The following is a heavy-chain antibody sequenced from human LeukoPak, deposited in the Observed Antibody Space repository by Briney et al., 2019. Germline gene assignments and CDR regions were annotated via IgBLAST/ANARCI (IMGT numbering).Heavy chain of an antibody. CDR2: ISAYNGNT. Sequence: ASVKVSCKASGYTFTSYGISWVRQAPGQGLEWMGWISAYNGNTNYAQKLQGRVTMTTDTSTSTAYMELRSLRSDDTAVYYCARSYSSSWYSFSRSPYYFDYWGQGTLVTVSS. D-gene: IGHD6-13*01. CDR1: GYTFTSYG. CDR3: ARSYSSSWYSFSRSPYYFDY. J-gene: IGHJ4*02. V-gene: IGHV1-18*01.